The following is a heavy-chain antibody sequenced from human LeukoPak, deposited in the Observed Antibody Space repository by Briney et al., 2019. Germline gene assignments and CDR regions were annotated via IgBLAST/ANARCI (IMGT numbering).Heavy chain of an antibody. V-gene: IGHV1-46*01. Sequence: ASVKVSCKASGGTFSSYAISWVRQAPGQGLEWMGIINPSGGSTSYAQKFRGRVTMTRDTSTSTVYMELSSLRSEDTAVYYCARENYYDSSGYYYWGQGTLVTVSS. D-gene: IGHD3-22*01. J-gene: IGHJ4*02. CDR1: GGTFSSYA. CDR3: ARENYYDSSGYYY. CDR2: INPSGGST.